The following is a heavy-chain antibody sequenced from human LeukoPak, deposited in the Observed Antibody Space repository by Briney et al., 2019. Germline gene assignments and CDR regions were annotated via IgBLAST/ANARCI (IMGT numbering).Heavy chain of an antibody. J-gene: IGHJ5*02. CDR3: VKDDHHFGSVENDH. Sequence: PGGSLRLSCAASGFPFSEYAIHWVRQAPAKGLAWVAPITHHGYIAYYADSVKGRFTISRDNSRNTVSLVMNSLRPEDTALYHCVKDDHHFGSVENDHWGQGGLVTVSS. V-gene: IGHV3-30*04. D-gene: IGHD3-10*01. CDR1: GFPFSEYA. CDR2: ITHHGYIA.